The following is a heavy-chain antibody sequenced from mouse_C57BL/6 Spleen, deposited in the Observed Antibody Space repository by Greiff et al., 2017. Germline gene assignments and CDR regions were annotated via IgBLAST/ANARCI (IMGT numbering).Heavy chain of an antibody. D-gene: IGHD1-1*01. J-gene: IGHJ2*01. Sequence: EVQGVESGPELVKPGDSVKISCKASGYSFTGYFMNWVMQSHGKSLEWIGRINPYNGDTFYNQKFKGKATLTVDKSSSTAHMELRSLTSEDSAVYYCARGVTTVVDYWGQGTTLTVSS. CDR2: INPYNGDT. CDR3: ARGVTTVVDY. V-gene: IGHV1-20*01. CDR1: GYSFTGYF.